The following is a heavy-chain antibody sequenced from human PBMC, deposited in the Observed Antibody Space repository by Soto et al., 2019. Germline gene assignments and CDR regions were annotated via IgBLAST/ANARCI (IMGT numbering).Heavy chain of an antibody. CDR1: GYSFTSYW. V-gene: IGHV5-10-1*01. D-gene: IGHD3-22*01. CDR3: ARRRSFSGFSYYYYGMDV. J-gene: IGHJ6*02. Sequence: GESLKISCKGSGYSFTSYWISWVRQMPGKGLEWMGRIDPSDSYTNYSPSFQGHVTISADKSISTAYLQWSSLKASDTAMYYCARRRSFSGFSYYYYGMDVWGQGTMVTVSS. CDR2: IDPSDSYT.